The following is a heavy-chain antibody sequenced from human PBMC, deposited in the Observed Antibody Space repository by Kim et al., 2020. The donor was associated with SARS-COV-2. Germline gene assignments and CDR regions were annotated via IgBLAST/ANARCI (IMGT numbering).Heavy chain of an antibody. CDR3: AREIPRITIFGVVIGPFDY. CDR1: GFTFSSYE. CDR2: ISSSGSTI. J-gene: IGHJ4*02. Sequence: GGSLRLSCAASGFTFSSYEMNWVRQAPGKGLEWVSYISSSGSTIYYADSVKGRFTISRDNAKNSLYLQMNSLRAEDTAGYYCAREIPRITIFGVVIGPFDYWGQGTLLTVSS. V-gene: IGHV3-48*03. D-gene: IGHD3-3*01.